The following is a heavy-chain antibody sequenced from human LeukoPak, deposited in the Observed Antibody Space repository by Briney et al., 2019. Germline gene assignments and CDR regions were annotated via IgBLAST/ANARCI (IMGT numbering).Heavy chain of an antibody. V-gene: IGHV3-23*01. J-gene: IGHJ4*02. CDR1: GFSFSNYA. D-gene: IGHD1-14*01. Sequence: TGGSLRLSCTASGFSFSNYAMSWVRQAPGKGLEWVSAIGGSDGRTYYADSVQGRFTISRDNSKNTLYLQMNSLRAEDTAVYYCARDSEEGTDYWGQGTLVTVSS. CDR3: ARDSEEGTDY. CDR2: IGGSDGRT.